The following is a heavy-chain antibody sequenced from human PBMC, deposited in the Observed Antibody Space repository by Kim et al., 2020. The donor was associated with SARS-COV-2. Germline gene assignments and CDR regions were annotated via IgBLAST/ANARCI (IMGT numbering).Heavy chain of an antibody. V-gene: IGHV3-23*01. CDR2: ISGSGGST. CDR3: ARADCSSTSCYVVVGY. J-gene: IGHJ4*02. Sequence: GGSLRLSCAASGFTFSSYAMSWVRQAPGKGLEWVSAISGSGGSTYYADSVKGRFTISRDNSKNTLYLQMNSLRAEDTAVYYCARADCSSTSCYVVVGYWGQGTLVTVSS. CDR1: GFTFSSYA. D-gene: IGHD2-2*01.